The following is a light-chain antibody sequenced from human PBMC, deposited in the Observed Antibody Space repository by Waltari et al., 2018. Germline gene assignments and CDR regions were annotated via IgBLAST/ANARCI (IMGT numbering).Light chain of an antibody. CDR2: YDS. J-gene: IGLJ1*01. CDR1: NIGSYS. CDR3: HVWHPDVDPGV. V-gene: IGLV3-21*04. Sequence: SYVLTQPPSVSVAPGETARITCGGDNIGSYSVPWYQQRPGQAPMLVIYYDSDRPSGIPERFSGSNSGNTATLTISRVEAGDEAKYYCHVWHPDVDPGVFGTGTDVTVL.